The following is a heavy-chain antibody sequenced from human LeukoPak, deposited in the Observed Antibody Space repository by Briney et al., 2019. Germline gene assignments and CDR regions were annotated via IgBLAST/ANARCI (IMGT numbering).Heavy chain of an antibody. CDR3: ARDTRGYALDYYYYGMDV. CDR1: GFTFRDYN. Sequence: GGSVRLSCAASGFTFRDYNMSWMRQAPGKGLEWVSYISSSGSTIYYADSVKGRFTISRDNAKNSLYLQMSSLRAEDTAVYYCARDTRGYALDYYYYGMDVWGQGTTVTVSS. CDR2: ISSSGSTI. J-gene: IGHJ6*02. V-gene: IGHV3-11*01. D-gene: IGHD5-12*01.